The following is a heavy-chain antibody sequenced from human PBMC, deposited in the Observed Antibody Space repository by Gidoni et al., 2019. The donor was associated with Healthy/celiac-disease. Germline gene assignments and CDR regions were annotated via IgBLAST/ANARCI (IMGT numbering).Heavy chain of an antibody. V-gene: IGHV3-30*04. Sequence: QVQLVESGGGVVQPGRSLRLSCSASGFPFIRYAMHWVRQAPGKGLEWVAVISYDGSNKYYADSVKGRFTISRDNSKNTLYLQMNSLRAEDTAVYYCARDLYGGFPRSAFDIWGQGTMVTVSS. CDR2: ISYDGSNK. J-gene: IGHJ3*02. CDR3: ARDLYGGFPRSAFDI. CDR1: GFPFIRYA. D-gene: IGHD4-17*01.